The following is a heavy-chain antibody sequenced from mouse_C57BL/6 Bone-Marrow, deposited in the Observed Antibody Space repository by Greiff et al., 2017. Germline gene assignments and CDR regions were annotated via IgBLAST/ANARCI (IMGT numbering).Heavy chain of an antibody. V-gene: IGHV1-7*01. Sequence: LQESGAELAKPGASVKLSCKASGYTFTSYWMHWVKQRPGQGLEWIGYINPSSGYTKYHQKFKDKATLTADKSASTAYMQLSSLTYEDSASNITTVVATDYFDYWGQGTTLTVSS. CDR2: INPSSGYT. CDR3: TVVATDYFDY. CDR1: GYTFTSYW. D-gene: IGHD1-1*01. J-gene: IGHJ2*01.